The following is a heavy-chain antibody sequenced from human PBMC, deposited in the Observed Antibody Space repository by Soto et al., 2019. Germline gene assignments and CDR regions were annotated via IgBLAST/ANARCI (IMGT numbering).Heavy chain of an antibody. CDR2: IRNQPNNYAT. CDR1: GFSFNGPA. V-gene: IGHV3-73*01. CDR3: TTAYV. Sequence: EVQLVESGGGSVQPGGSVRLSCAASGFSFNGPAIHWVRQASGKGLEWVGRIRNQPNNYATVYAASMEGRFTISRDDSKSTAYLQMNSLKAEDSAVYYCTTAYVWGQGTLVTVPS. D-gene: IGHD3-16*01. J-gene: IGHJ4*02.